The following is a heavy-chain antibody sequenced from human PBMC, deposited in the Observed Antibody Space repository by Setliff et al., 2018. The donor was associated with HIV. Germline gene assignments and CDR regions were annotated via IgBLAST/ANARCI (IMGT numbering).Heavy chain of an antibody. CDR3: ARDLAGTPYYYYGMDV. J-gene: IGHJ6*02. D-gene: IGHD3-10*01. CDR1: GFTFSSYG. V-gene: IGHV3-30*02. Sequence: GGSLRLSCAASGFTFSSYGMHWVRQAPGKGLEWVAFIRYDGSNKYYADSVKGRFTISRDNSKNTLYLQMNSLRVEDTAVYYCARDLAGTPYYYYGMDVWGQGTTVTVSS. CDR2: IRYDGSNK.